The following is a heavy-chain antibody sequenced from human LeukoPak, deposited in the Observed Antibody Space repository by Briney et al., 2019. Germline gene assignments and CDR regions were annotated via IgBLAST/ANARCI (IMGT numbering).Heavy chain of an antibody. Sequence: GGSLRLSCAASEFTVSRNYMSWVRQAPGKGLEWVSVIYSNNSTYYAASVKGRFTISRDNSKNTLYLQMNSLRVEDTAVYYCARVVVGPSVYFDYWGQGTLVTVSS. CDR3: ARVVVGPSVYFDY. CDR2: IYSNNST. CDR1: EFTVSRNY. D-gene: IGHD1-26*01. J-gene: IGHJ4*02. V-gene: IGHV3-53*01.